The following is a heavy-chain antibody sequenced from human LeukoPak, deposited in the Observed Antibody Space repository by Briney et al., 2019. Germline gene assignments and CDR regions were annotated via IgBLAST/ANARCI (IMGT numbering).Heavy chain of an antibody. CDR3: ATGYDSSGYLFHY. J-gene: IGHJ4*02. D-gene: IGHD3-22*01. CDR1: GFTFSSYA. CDR2: ISGSGGST. Sequence: PGGSLRLSCAASGFTFSSYAMSWVRQAPGKGLEWVSAISGSGGSTNYADSVKGRFTIPRDNSKKTLYLQMNILRGEDTAVYYCATGYDSSGYLFHYWGQGSLVTVSS. V-gene: IGHV3-23*01.